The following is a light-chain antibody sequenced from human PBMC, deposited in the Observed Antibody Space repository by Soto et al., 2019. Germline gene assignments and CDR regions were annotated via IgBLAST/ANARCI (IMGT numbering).Light chain of an antibody. J-gene: IGKJ4*01. V-gene: IGKV3-11*01. CDR3: QQRSNFLT. Sequence: EIVLTQSPATLSLSPGEGATLSCRASQSVSRYLSWYQQKPGQAPRLLIYDASNRATGIPARFSGSGSGTDFTLTISSLEPEDFAVYYCQQRSNFLTFGGGTKVDI. CDR1: QSVSRY. CDR2: DAS.